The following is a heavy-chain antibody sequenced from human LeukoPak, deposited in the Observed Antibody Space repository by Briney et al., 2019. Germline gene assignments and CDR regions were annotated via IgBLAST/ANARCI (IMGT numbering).Heavy chain of an antibody. CDR3: ARRKTLTEGEAFYT. J-gene: IGHJ3*02. CDR2: VYTSGNT. V-gene: IGHV4-4*08. D-gene: IGHD3-16*01. Sequence: PPQTLSPTCAVSGPSISSYSWTCIRHSPGAGLESIGYVYTSGNTNYNPSLRCRVTIAVDASKYQFSLKLNSVTAADTALYYCARRKTLTEGEAFYTWGQGTLVTVSS. CDR1: GPSISSYS.